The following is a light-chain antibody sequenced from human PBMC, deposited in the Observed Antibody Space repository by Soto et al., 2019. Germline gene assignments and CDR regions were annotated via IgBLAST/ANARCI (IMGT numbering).Light chain of an antibody. CDR3: QQRIDSPPSLT. J-gene: IGKJ4*01. V-gene: IGKV3-11*01. CDR1: QSVSSY. Sequence: EVMVKNSPATLSLTTGERATLSCRAIQSVSSYLAWYQQKPGQAPRLLIYDASNRATGIPARFSGSGSGTDFTLTISSLEPEDFGVYYCQQRIDSPPSLTFGGGANVAIK. CDR2: DAS.